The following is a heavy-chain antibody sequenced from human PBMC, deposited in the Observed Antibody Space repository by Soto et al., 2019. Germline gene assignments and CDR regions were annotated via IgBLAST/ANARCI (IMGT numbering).Heavy chain of an antibody. Sequence: QVQLQESGPGLVKPSETLSLTCTVSGGSISSYYWSWIRQPPGKGLEWIGYIYYSGSTNYNPSLKSRVTISVDTSKNQFSLKLSTVTAADTAVYFCARVWGGAFDIWGQGTMLTVSS. CDR3: ARVWGGAFDI. J-gene: IGHJ3*02. V-gene: IGHV4-59*01. CDR2: IYYSGST. CDR1: GGSISSYY. D-gene: IGHD3-10*01.